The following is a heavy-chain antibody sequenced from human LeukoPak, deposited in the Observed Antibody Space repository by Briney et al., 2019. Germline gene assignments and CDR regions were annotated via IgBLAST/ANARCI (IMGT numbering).Heavy chain of an antibody. V-gene: IGHV4-59*11. J-gene: IGHJ4*02. D-gene: IGHD6-19*01. CDR2: IYYSGST. Sequence: SETLSLTCTVSGGSISSHYWSWIRQPPGKGLEWIGYIYYSGSTNYNPSLKSRVTISVDTSKSQFSLKLSSVTAADTAVYYCARGTSGWYHYWGQGTLVTVSS. CDR3: ARGTSGWYHY. CDR1: GGSISSHY.